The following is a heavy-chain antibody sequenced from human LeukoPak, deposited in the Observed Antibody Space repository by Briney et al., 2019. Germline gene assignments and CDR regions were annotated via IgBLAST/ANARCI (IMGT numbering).Heavy chain of an antibody. Sequence: SETLSLTCIVSGGSISSSTWYWSWIRQPPGKGLEWIGYIYYSGSTNYNPSLKSRVTISVDTSKNQFSLKLSSVTAADTAVYYCARDLSLVGWFGELTAPTSYYGMDVWGQGTTVTVSS. V-gene: IGHV4-61*01. CDR3: ARDLSLVGWFGELTAPTSYYGMDV. CDR1: GGSISSSTWY. D-gene: IGHD3-10*01. CDR2: IYYSGST. J-gene: IGHJ6*02.